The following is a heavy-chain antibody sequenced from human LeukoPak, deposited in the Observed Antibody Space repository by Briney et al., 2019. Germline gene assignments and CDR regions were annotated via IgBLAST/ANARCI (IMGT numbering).Heavy chain of an antibody. D-gene: IGHD3-10*01. J-gene: IGHJ6*03. Sequence: GGSLRLSCAASGFTFSSYEMNWVRQAPGKGLEWVSYISSSGSTKYYADSVKGRFIISRDNAKNSLYLQMNSLRAEDTAVYYCARESGYYGSGSYLGYYYYMDVWGKGTTVTISS. CDR3: ARESGYYGSGSYLGYYYYMDV. V-gene: IGHV3-48*03. CDR2: ISSSGSTK. CDR1: GFTFSSYE.